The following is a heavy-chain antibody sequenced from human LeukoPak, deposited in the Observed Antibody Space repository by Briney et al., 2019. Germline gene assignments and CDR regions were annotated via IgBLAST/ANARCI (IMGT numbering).Heavy chain of an antibody. CDR1: GFTFSSYA. CDR3: ARGYSYGYVLDY. V-gene: IGHV3-30*04. Sequence: GRSLRLSCAASGFTFSSYAMHWVRQAPGKGLEWVAVIPYDGSNKYYADSVKGRFTISRDNSKNTLYLQMNSLRAEDTAVYYCARGYSYGYVLDYWGQGTLVTVST. D-gene: IGHD5-18*01. CDR2: IPYDGSNK. J-gene: IGHJ4*02.